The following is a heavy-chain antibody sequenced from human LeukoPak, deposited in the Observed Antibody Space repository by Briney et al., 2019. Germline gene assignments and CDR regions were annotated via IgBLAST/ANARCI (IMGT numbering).Heavy chain of an antibody. Sequence: TGGSLRLPCAASGFTFSSYAMHWVRQAPGKGLEYVSAISSNGGSTYYANSVKGRFTISRDNSKNTLYLQMGSLRAEDMAVYYCARSSEQWLALFDYWGQGTLVTVSS. D-gene: IGHD6-19*01. J-gene: IGHJ4*02. CDR1: GFTFSSYA. CDR3: ARSSEQWLALFDY. V-gene: IGHV3-64*01. CDR2: ISSNGGST.